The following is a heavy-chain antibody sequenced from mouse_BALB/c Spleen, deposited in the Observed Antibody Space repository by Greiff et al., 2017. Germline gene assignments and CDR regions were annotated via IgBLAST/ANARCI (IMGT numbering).Heavy chain of an antibody. V-gene: IGHV5-6-3*01. CDR2: INSNGGST. D-gene: IGHD2-2*01. Sequence: EVKVVESGGGLVQPGGSLKLSCAASGFTFSSYGMSWVRQTPDKRLELVATINSNGGSTYYPDSVKGRFTISRDNAKNTLYLQMSSLKSEDTAMYYCAREVWLRDAMDYWGQGTSVTVSS. J-gene: IGHJ4*01. CDR1: GFTFSSYG. CDR3: AREVWLRDAMDY.